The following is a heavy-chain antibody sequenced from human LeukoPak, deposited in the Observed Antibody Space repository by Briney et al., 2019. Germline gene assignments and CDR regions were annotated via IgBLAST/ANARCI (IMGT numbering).Heavy chain of an antibody. V-gene: IGHV3-21*01. Sequence: GGSLRLSCAASGFTFSSYSMNWVRQAPGEGLEWVSSISSSSSYIYYADSVKGRFTISRDNAKNSLYLQMNSLRAEDTAVYYCARGPSVVVAATGFYYSYYMDVWGKGTTVTVSS. CDR3: ARGPSVVVAATGFYYSYYMDV. CDR1: GFTFSSYS. CDR2: ISSSSSYI. J-gene: IGHJ6*03. D-gene: IGHD2-15*01.